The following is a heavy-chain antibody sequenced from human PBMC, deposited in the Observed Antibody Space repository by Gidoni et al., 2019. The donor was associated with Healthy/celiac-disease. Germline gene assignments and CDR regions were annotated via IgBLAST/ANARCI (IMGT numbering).Heavy chain of an antibody. D-gene: IGHD1-1*01. CDR3: ARVHGTDHFDY. CDR2: IYHSEST. CDR1: GGSISSGGYS. J-gene: IGHJ4*02. V-gene: IGHV4-30-2*01. Sequence: QLQLQESGSGQVKPSQTRSLTCAVSGGSISSGGYSWSWIRQPPGTGLEWIGYIYHSESTYYYPSLKSRVTISVDRSKNQFSLKLSSVTAADTAVYYCARVHGTDHFDYWGQGTLVTVSS.